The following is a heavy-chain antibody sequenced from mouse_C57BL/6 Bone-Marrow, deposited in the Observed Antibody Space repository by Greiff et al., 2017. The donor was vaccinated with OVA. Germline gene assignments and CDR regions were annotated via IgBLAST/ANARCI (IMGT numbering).Heavy chain of an antibody. J-gene: IGHJ4*01. V-gene: IGHV1-62-2*01. Sequence: QVQLQQSGAELVKPGASVKLSCKASGYTFTEYTIHWVKQRPGQGLEWIGWFYPGSGSIKYNEKFKDKATLTADKSSSTVYMELSRLTSEDSAVYFCARHEDRDYSNYVDYAMDYWGQGTSVTVSS. CDR1: GYTFTEYT. CDR2: FYPGSGSI. D-gene: IGHD2-5*01. CDR3: ARHEDRDYSNYVDYAMDY.